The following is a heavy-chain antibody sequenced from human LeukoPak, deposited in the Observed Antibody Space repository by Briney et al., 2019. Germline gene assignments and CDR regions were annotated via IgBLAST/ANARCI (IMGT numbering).Heavy chain of an antibody. Sequence: SETLSLTCTVSGGSISSYYWSWVRQPPGKGLEWIGYIYYSGSTNYNPSLKSRVTISVDTSKNQFSLKLSSVTAADTAVYYCARAGYSGYDFDYWGQGTLVTVSS. V-gene: IGHV4-59*01. CDR1: GGSISSYY. CDR3: ARAGYSGYDFDY. D-gene: IGHD5-12*01. J-gene: IGHJ4*02. CDR2: IYYSGST.